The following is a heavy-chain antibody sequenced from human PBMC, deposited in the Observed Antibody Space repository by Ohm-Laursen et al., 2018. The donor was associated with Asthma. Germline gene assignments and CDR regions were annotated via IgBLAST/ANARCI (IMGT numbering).Heavy chain of an antibody. Sequence: GSLRLSCAASGFTFSDYAMHWVRQAPGKGLEYVSRIFSNGGYSHYADSVKGRFIISRDNSKNTLHLQLGSLRPDDTAVYYCARGHRSSWFDAFDVWGHGTVVTVSS. V-gene: IGHV3-64*02. CDR3: ARGHRSSWFDAFDV. D-gene: IGHD6-13*01. CDR1: GFTFSDYA. CDR2: IFSNGGYS. J-gene: IGHJ3*01.